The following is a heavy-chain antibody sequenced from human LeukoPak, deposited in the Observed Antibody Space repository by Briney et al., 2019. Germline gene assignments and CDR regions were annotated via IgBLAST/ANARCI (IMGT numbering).Heavy chain of an antibody. V-gene: IGHV4-59*01. CDR3: ARAPLFSGSAFDI. CDR2: IYYSGST. CDR1: GGSISSYY. J-gene: IGHJ3*02. Sequence: PSETLSLTCTVSGGSISSYYWSWIRQPPGKGLEWIGYIYYSGSTNYNPSLESRVTISVDTSKNQFSLKLSSVTAADTAVYYCARAPLFSGSAFDIWGQGTMVTVSS. D-gene: IGHD3-10*01.